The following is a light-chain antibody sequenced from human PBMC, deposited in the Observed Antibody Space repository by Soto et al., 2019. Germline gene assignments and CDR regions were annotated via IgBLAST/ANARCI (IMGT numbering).Light chain of an antibody. CDR1: SSDVGGYNY. CDR3: SSYTSSSTLA. CDR2: DVS. Sequence: HSALTRPASVSGSPGQSITISCTGTSSDVGGYNYVSWYQQHPGKAPKLMIYDVSNRPSGVSNRFSGSKSGNTASLTISGLQAEDEADYYCSSYTSSSTLAFGGGTKLTVL. J-gene: IGLJ2*01. V-gene: IGLV2-14*01.